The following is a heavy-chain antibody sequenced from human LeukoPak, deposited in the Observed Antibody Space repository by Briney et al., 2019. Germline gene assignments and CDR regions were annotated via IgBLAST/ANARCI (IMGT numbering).Heavy chain of an antibody. CDR1: GGSISSSSYY. D-gene: IGHD5-12*01. V-gene: IGHV4-39*07. CDR2: IYYSGST. Sequence: SETLSLTCTVSGGSISSSSYYWGWIRQPPGKGLEWIGSIYYSGSTYYNPSLKSRVTISVDTSKNQFSLKLSSVTAADTAVYYCAGNGVAKDYWGQGTLVTVSS. CDR3: AGNGVAKDY. J-gene: IGHJ4*02.